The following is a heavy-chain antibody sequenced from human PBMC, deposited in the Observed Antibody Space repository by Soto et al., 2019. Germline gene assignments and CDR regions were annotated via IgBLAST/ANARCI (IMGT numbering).Heavy chain of an antibody. CDR1: GYSFTSYW. CDR2: IYPGDSDT. Sequence: GESLKISCKGSGYSFTSYWIGWVRQMPGKGLEWMGIIYPGDSDTRYSPSFQGQVTISADKSISTAYLQWSSLKASDTAMYYCASSSNGYCSSTSCLTTAYYYYGMDVWGQGTTVTVSS. CDR3: ASSSNGYCSSTSCLTTAYYYYGMDV. J-gene: IGHJ6*02. D-gene: IGHD2-2*03. V-gene: IGHV5-51*01.